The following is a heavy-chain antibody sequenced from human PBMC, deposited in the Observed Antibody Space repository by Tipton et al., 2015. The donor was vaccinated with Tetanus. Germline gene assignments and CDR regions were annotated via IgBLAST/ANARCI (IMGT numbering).Heavy chain of an antibody. CDR2: ISYDGSTK. J-gene: IGHJ5*02. V-gene: IGHV3-30*04. Sequence: SLRLSCAASGITFSSFAMSWVRQAPGKGLEWVAYISYDGSTKYYADSVKGRFTISRDNSRDTVYLQMSSLRDEDTSVYFCARDMRGEYNHWGQGTLVIVSS. D-gene: IGHD4-17*01. CDR3: ARDMRGEYNH. CDR1: GITFSSFA.